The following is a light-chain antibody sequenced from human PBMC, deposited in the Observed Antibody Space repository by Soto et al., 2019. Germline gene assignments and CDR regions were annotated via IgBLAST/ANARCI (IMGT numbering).Light chain of an antibody. J-gene: IGLJ2*01. Sequence: QSALTQPASVSGSPGQSITISCTGTSSDVGGYNYVSWYQQHPGKAPKLMIYDVSNRPSGVSNRFSGSKSGNTASLPISGLQAEDEADYYCSSYTSSSTPLFGGGTKLTVL. V-gene: IGLV2-14*01. CDR2: DVS. CDR1: SSDVGGYNY. CDR3: SSYTSSSTPL.